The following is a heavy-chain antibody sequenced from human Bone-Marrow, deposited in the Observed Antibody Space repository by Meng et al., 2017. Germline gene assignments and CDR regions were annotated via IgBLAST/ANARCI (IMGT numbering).Heavy chain of an antibody. CDR2: INPKSGDT. CDR1: GYTFPDYW. D-gene: IGHD6-13*01. V-gene: IGHV1-2*06. J-gene: IGHJ4*02. CDR3: ARDEDISAAGKLFGDY. Sequence: VQVVQSGAEVNKPGASVKVSCKASGYTFPDYWLHWVRRAPGQGLEWMGRINPKSGDTHYAQRFQGRVTMTGDTSISTAYMELSGLRSDDTAMYYCARDEDISAAGKLFGDYWGQGTLVTVSS.